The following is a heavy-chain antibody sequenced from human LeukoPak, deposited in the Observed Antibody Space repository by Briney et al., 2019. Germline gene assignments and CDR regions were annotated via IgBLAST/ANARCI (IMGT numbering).Heavy chain of an antibody. D-gene: IGHD2-21*02. V-gene: IGHV4-61*02. CDR3: ARTYCGGDCRGYYYHYYMDV. CDR2: FYTSGST. CDR1: GGSISSRSYY. J-gene: IGHJ6*03. Sequence: SETLSLTCTVSGGSISSRSYYWNWIRQPAGKGLEWIGRFYTSGSTNYNPSLKSRVTISVDTSKNQFSLKLSSVTAADTAVYYCARTYCGGDCRGYYYHYYMDVWGKGTTVTISS.